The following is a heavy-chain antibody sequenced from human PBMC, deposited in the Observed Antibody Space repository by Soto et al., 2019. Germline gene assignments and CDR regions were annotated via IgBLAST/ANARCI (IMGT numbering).Heavy chain of an antibody. CDR2: ISGYNGHT. J-gene: IGHJ4*02. CDR3: ARDRDYSHTDADIDY. D-gene: IGHD3-16*01. CDR1: GYNFNTYG. V-gene: IGHV1-18*01. Sequence: QVQLMQSGAEARRPGTSMRISCTTSGYNFNTYGIIWVRQAPGQGLEWMGWISGYNGHTKYAQNFEDRVTLSTDPSTSTAFLELRNLRSGDTALYFCARDRDYSHTDADIDYWGQGTLVTVSS.